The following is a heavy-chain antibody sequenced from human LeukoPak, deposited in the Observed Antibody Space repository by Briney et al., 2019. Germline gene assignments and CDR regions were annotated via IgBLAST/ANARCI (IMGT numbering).Heavy chain of an antibody. D-gene: IGHD3-10*01. J-gene: IGHJ4*02. V-gene: IGHV4-59*01. CDR1: GGSISSYY. CDR2: IYYSGST. Sequence: SETLSLTCTVSGGSISSYYWSWIRQPPGKGLEWIGYIYYSGSTNYNPSLKSRVTISVDTSKNQFSLKLSSVTAADTAVYYCAKGGDGLYFDYWGQGTLVTVSS. CDR3: AKGGDGLYFDY.